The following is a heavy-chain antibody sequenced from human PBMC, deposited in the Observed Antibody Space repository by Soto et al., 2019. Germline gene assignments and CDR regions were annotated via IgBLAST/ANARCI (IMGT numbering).Heavy chain of an antibody. CDR2: VIPIFGPA. J-gene: IGHJ5*02. Sequence: QVQLVQSGAEVKKPGSSVKVSCKASGSTFSSYAISWVRQAPGQGLEWMGGVIPIFGPANYAQKFQGRVTITADESTSTACMELGSLRAEDRAVYYCARRLSRPERFDPWGQGTLVTFFS. V-gene: IGHV1-69*01. CDR1: GSTFSSYA. CDR3: ARRLSRPERFDP.